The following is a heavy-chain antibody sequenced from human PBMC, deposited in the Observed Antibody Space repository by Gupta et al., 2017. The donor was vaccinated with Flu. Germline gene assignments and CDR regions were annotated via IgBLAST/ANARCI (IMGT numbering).Heavy chain of an antibody. CDR2: IIPIFDTA. D-gene: IGHD5-12*01. CDR1: GGTFSTQG. J-gene: IGHJ5*02. V-gene: IGHV1-69*01. CDR3: AKATRVATIKSNWFDP. Sequence: QVQLVQSGTEVKKPGPSVKVSCKASGGTFSTQGFSWVRQAPGQGPEWMGGIIPIFDTANYAQKFQGRVTITADESTSTGYMELNSLRSEDTAVYYCAKATRVATIKSNWFDPWGQGTLVTVSS.